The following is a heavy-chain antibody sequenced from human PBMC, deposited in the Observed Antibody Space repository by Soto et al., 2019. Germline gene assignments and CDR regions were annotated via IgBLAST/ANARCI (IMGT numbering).Heavy chain of an antibody. CDR1: GYTFTSYC. Sequence: ASVNVSCKASGYTFTSYCISWVRQAPGQGLEWMGWISAYNGNTNYAQKLQGRVTMTTDTSTSTAYMELRSLRSDDTAVYYCAREGATLGYSYFDYWGQGTLVTVSS. V-gene: IGHV1-18*04. J-gene: IGHJ4*02. D-gene: IGHD1-26*01. CDR3: AREGATLGYSYFDY. CDR2: ISAYNGNT.